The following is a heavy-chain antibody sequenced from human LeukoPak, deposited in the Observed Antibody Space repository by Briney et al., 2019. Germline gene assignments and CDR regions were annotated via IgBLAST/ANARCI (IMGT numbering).Heavy chain of an antibody. D-gene: IGHD1-1*01. J-gene: IGHJ4*02. CDR2: ISGNGGVI. Sequence: GGSLRLSCAASGFTFSDNYMTWVRQAPGKGLEWLSYISGNGGVIRYADSVKGRFTISRDNAKNLLYLQMDSLRVEDTAIYYCARDPRTVRIWGQGTLVTVSS. CDR3: ARDPRTVRI. CDR1: GFTFSDNY. V-gene: IGHV3-11*04.